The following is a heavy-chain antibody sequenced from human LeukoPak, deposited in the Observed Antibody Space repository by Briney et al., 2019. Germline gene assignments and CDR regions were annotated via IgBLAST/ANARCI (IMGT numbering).Heavy chain of an antibody. CDR2: INPNSGGT. J-gene: IGHJ4*02. Sequence: GASVKVFCKASGYTFTGYYMHWVRQAPGQGLEWMGWINPNSGGTNYAQKFQGRVTMTRDTSISTAYMELSRLRSDDTAVYYCARPRGLGYTAMVHFDYWGQGTLVTVSS. CDR3: ARPRGLGYTAMVHFDY. D-gene: IGHD5-18*01. CDR1: GYTFTGYY. V-gene: IGHV1-2*02.